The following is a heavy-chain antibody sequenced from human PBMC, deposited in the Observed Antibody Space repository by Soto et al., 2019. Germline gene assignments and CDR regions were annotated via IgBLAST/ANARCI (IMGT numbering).Heavy chain of an antibody. CDR2: INHSGST. J-gene: IGHJ4*02. D-gene: IGHD5-12*01. V-gene: IGHV4-34*01. CDR3: ARDGSRGWIRLGYFDY. CDR1: GGSFSGYY. Sequence: SETLSLTGAVYGGSFSGYYCSWIRQPPWKGLEWIGEINHSGSTNYNPSLKSRVTISVDTSKNQFSLKLSSVTAADTAVYYCARDGSRGWIRLGYFDYWGQGTLVTVSS.